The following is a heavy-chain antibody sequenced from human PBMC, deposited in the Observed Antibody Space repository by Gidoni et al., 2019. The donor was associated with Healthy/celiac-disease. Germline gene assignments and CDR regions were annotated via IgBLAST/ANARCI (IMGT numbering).Heavy chain of an antibody. J-gene: IGHJ4*02. Sequence: QVQWQESDPGLVNPSHPLSPPCRVPAGSFRTGGSSWSWSSQRPGKGLEWIGYLYYSGSTNYNPSLKSPLTISVDTSKNQFSLKLSSVTAADTAVYYCARIRYSDSNDYPFDYWGQGTLVTVSS. D-gene: IGHD3-22*01. CDR1: AGSFRTGGSS. V-gene: IGHV4-31*01. CDR3: ARIRYSDSNDYPFDY. CDR2: LYYSGST.